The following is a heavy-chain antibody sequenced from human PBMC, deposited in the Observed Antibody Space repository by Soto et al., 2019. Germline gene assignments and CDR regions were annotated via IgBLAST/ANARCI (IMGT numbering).Heavy chain of an antibody. CDR3: ARLVPGTDYFDY. D-gene: IGHD1-26*01. CDR2: INVYTGKT. J-gene: IGHJ4*02. V-gene: IGHV1-18*01. Sequence: QVQLVQSGAEVKKPGASVKLSCKASGYTFSSYVICWVRQAPGHGLEWMGWINVYTGKTNYAQKVEGRVTMTTDTSTSTCYMDLRSLRADDTAVYYCARLVPGTDYFDYWGQGALITVSS. CDR1: GYTFSSYV.